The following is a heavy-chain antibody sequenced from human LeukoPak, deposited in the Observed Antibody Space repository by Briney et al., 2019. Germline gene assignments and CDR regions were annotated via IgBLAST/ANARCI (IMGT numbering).Heavy chain of an antibody. J-gene: IGHJ4*02. Sequence: GGSLRLSCAASGFTFSSYAMHWVRQAPGKGLEWVSAISNSGYTYYADSVKGRVTISRDNAKSSLYLQMNSLRAEDTAVYYCARDRTMTGDRGIDYWGQGTPVTVSS. CDR3: ARDRTMTGDRGIDY. CDR1: GFTFSSYA. D-gene: IGHD3-22*01. V-gene: IGHV3-21*01. CDR2: ISNSGYT.